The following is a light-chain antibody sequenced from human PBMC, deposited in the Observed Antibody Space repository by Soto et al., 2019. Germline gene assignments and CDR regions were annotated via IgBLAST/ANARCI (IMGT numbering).Light chain of an antibody. CDR2: GAT. CDR3: QQYNYWPPRT. CDR1: QTINSN. J-gene: IGKJ1*01. V-gene: IGKV3-15*01. Sequence: EVVMTQSPATLSVSPGERATLSCRASQTINSNLVWYQQKPGQAPRLLIHGATTRATGIPGRFSGSGSGTEFTLTISSLQSEDIAVYYCQQYNYWPPRTFGQGTKVEI.